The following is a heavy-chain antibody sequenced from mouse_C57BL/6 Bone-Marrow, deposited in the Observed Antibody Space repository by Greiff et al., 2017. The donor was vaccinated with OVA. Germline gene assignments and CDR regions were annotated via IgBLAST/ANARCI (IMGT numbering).Heavy chain of an antibody. Sequence: VMLVESGPGLVQPSQSLSITCTVSGFSLTSYGVHWVRQSPGKGLEWLGVIWSGGSTDYNAAFISRLSISKDNSKSQVFFKMNSLQADDTAIYYCARERGWDAWFAYWGQGTLVTVSA. CDR2: IWSGGST. J-gene: IGHJ3*01. CDR1: GFSLTSYG. CDR3: ARERGWDAWFAY. D-gene: IGHD4-1*01. V-gene: IGHV2-2*01.